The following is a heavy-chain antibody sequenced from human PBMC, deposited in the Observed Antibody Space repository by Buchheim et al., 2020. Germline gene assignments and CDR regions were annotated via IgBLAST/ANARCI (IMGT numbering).Heavy chain of an antibody. CDR1: GYSFTSFD. J-gene: IGHJ4*02. CDR2: INTATGDT. CDR3: ARGRGFYFPFY. V-gene: IGHV1-8*01. Sequence: QVRLVQSGAEVKKPGASVKVSCKASGYSFTSFDINWVRQATGQGLEWMGGINTATGDTAYAQKFQGRVTLTRDPSITTAYLELGALTSADTAVYYCARGRGFYFPFYWGQGTL. D-gene: IGHD2/OR15-2a*01.